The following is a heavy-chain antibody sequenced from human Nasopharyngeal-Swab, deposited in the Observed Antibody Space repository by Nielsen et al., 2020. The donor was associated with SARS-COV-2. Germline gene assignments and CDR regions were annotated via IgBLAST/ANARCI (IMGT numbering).Heavy chain of an antibody. CDR2: ISYDGSNK. CDR3: ARDHPLMGGGHY. J-gene: IGHJ4*02. CDR1: GFTFNSYA. V-gene: IGHV3-30-3*01. D-gene: IGHD4-23*01. Sequence: GESLKISCAASGFTFNSYALHWVRQAPGTGLEWVAVISYDGSNKYYADSVKGRFTISRDNSKNTLYLQMNSLRAEDTAVYYCARDHPLMGGGHYWGQGTLVTVSS.